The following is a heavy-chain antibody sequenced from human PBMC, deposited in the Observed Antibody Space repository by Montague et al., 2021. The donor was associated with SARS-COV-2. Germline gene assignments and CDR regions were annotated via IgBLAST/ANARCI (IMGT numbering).Heavy chain of an antibody. Sequence: SETLSLTCTVSGGSISSSSYYWGWIRQPPGKGLEWIGSIYYSGSTYYNPSPKSRVTISVDTSKNQFSLMLSSVTAADTAVYYSERVGRQQLVRLSGMDVGGQGTTVTVSS. V-gene: IGHV4-39*07. D-gene: IGHD6-13*01. CDR3: ERVGRQQLVRLSGMDV. J-gene: IGHJ6*02. CDR1: GGSISSSSYY. CDR2: IYYSGST.